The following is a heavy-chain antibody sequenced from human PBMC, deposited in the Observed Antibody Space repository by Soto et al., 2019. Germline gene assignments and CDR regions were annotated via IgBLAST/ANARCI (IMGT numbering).Heavy chain of an antibody. CDR3: AQDSVHRAIFEY. CDR2: ISHDGDDQ. CDR1: TFAFTFRNYG. J-gene: IGHJ4*02. Sequence: GGSLRLSCEASTFAFTFRNYGMHWVRLVPGKGLEWLAVISHDGDDQYYADSVKGRFTVSRDNVRNILYLQMNSLRSEDTALSYCAQDSVHRAIFEYWGQGTLVHV. D-gene: IGHD1-1*01. V-gene: IGHV3-30*18.